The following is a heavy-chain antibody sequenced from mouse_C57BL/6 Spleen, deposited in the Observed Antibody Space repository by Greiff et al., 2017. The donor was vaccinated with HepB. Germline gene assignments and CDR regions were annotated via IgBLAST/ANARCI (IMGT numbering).Heavy chain of an antibody. J-gene: IGHJ2*01. CDR3: ARVALRSLYFDY. D-gene: IGHD1-1*01. CDR2: ISDGGSYT. CDR1: GFTFSSYA. Sequence: DVMLVESGGGLVKPGGSLKLSCAASGFTFSSYAMSWVRQTPEKRLEWVATISDGGSYTYYPDNVKGRFTISRENAKNNLYLQMSHLKSEDTAMYYWARVALRSLYFDYWGQGTTLTVSS. V-gene: IGHV5-4*03.